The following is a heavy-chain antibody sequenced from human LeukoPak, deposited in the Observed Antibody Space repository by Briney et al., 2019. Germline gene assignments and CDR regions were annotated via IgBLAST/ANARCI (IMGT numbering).Heavy chain of an antibody. J-gene: IGHJ3*01. CDR2: IYSGGST. CDR3: ARKMGDWGRAFDF. CDR1: GLTVSRNY. D-gene: IGHD7-27*01. V-gene: IGHV3-53*01. Sequence: PGGSLRLSCAASGLTVSRNYMSWVRQAPGQGLEWVSIIYSGGSTIYGDSVKGRFTISRDNSKNTLFLHMNSLRAEDTAVYYCARKMGDWGRAFDFWGQGTMVTVSS.